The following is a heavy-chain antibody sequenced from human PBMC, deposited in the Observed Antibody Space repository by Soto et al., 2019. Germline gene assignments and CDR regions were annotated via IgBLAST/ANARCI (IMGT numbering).Heavy chain of an antibody. D-gene: IGHD5-18*01. CDR2: IIPIFGTA. J-gene: IGHJ4*02. V-gene: IGHV1-69*13. Sequence: ASGKVSCKASGGTFSSYAISWVRQAPGQGLEWMGGIIPIFGTANYAQKFQGRVTITADESTSTAYMELSSLRSEDTAVYYCARDRGYSYGYWGYWGQGTLVTVSS. CDR3: ARDRGYSYGYWGY. CDR1: GGTFSSYA.